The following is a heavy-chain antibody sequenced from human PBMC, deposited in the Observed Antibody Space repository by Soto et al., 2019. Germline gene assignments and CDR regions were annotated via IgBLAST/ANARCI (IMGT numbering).Heavy chain of an antibody. J-gene: IGHJ6*02. CDR2: IYYSGST. CDR3: ARARGYYDSSGYYYYYYGMDV. Sequence: SETLSLTCTVSGGSISSYYWSWIRQPPGKGLEWIGYIYYSGSTNYNPSLKSRVTISVDTSKNQFSLKLSSVTAADTAVYYCARARGYYDSSGYYYYYYGMDVWGQGTTVTVSS. CDR1: GGSISSYY. V-gene: IGHV4-59*12. D-gene: IGHD3-22*01.